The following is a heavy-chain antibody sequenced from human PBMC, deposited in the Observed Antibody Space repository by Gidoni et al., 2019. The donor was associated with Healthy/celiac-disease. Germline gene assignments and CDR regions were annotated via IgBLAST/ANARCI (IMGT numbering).Heavy chain of an antibody. CDR2: INHSGST. CDR1: GGSFSGYY. CDR3: ARGRSIAARPWWFDP. D-gene: IGHD6-6*01. V-gene: IGHV4-34*01. Sequence: QVQLQQWGAGLLKPSETLSLTCAVYGGSFSGYYWSWIRQPPGKGLEWIGEINHSGSTNYNPSLKSRVTISVDTSKNQFSLKLSSVTAADTAVYYCARGRSIAARPWWFDPWGQGTLVTVSS. J-gene: IGHJ5*02.